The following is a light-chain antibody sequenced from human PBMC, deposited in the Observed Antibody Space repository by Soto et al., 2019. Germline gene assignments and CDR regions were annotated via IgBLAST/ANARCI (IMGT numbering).Light chain of an antibody. J-gene: IGLJ3*02. V-gene: IGLV2-14*01. Sequence: QSALTQPASVSGSPGQSITISCTGTSSDVGAYNYVSWYQQHPGKAPKLIIYEVNTPPSGVSNRFSGSKSGNTASLTISGLQAEDAADYYCSSYTSGTTLVVFGGWTKLTVL. CDR1: SSDVGAYNY. CDR2: EVN. CDR3: SSYTSGTTLVV.